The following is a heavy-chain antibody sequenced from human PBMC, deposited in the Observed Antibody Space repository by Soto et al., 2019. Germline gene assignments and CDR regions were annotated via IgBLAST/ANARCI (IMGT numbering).Heavy chain of an antibody. J-gene: IGHJ3*01. D-gene: IGHD2-21*02. CDR3: AKGFIVVVTVIRPDDAFDV. CDR1: GFTFGNFG. V-gene: IGHV3-23*01. Sequence: EVQLLESGGGLVQPGGSLRLSCAASGFTFGNFGMNWVRQAPGKGLEWVSDISGGGGSTYYADSVKGRFTMSRDPSKNTIFLEMNSLRAEDTAVYYCAKGFIVVVTVIRPDDAFDVWGQGTLVTVSS. CDR2: ISGGGGST.